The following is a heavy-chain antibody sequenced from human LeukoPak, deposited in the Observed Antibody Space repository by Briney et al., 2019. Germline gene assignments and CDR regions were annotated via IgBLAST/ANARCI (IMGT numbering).Heavy chain of an antibody. D-gene: IGHD6-13*01. Sequence: SETLSLTCTVSGYSISSGYYWGWIRQPPGKGLEWIGSIYHSGSTYYNPSLKSRVTISVDTSKNQFSLKLSSVTAADTAVYYCARKEIAAAAHYFDYWGQGTLVTVSS. CDR1: GYSISSGYY. J-gene: IGHJ4*02. CDR2: IYHSGST. CDR3: ARKEIAAAAHYFDY. V-gene: IGHV4-38-2*02.